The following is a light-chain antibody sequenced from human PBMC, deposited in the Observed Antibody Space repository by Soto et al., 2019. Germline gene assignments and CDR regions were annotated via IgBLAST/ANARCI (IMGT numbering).Light chain of an antibody. Sequence: DIQMTQSPSSLSASVGDRVAITCRTSQSIANYLNWYQQKPGKAPNLLIYGASSLQSGVPSRFSGSGSGTDFTLTISSLQPEDFATYYCQQSYSMPYTFGQGTKLAIK. V-gene: IGKV1-39*01. CDR3: QQSYSMPYT. CDR2: GAS. J-gene: IGKJ2*01. CDR1: QSIANY.